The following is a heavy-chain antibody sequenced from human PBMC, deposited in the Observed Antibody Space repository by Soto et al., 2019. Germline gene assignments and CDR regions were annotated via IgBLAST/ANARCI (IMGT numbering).Heavy chain of an antibody. J-gene: IGHJ6*03. CDR2: IWYDGSNK. CDR1: GFTFSSYG. CDR3: ARDLDLQGYYYMDV. V-gene: IGHV3-33*01. Sequence: GGSLRLSCAASGFTFSSYGMHWVRQAPGKGLEWVAVIWYDGSNKYYADSVKGRFTISRDNSKNTLYLQMNSLRAEDTAVYYCARDLDLQGYYYMDVWGKGTTVTVSS.